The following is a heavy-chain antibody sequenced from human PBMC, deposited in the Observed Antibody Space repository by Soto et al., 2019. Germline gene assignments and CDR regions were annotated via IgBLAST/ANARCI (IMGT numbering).Heavy chain of an antibody. V-gene: IGHV4-30-2*01. CDR2: VTHTGTA. J-gene: IGHJ4*02. D-gene: IGHD6-19*01. CDR1: GGSIDSGAYS. CDR3: ARIHWTQSSIDY. Sequence: SETLSLTCAVSGGSIDSGAYSLSWIRQPPGKGLEWIGYVTHTGTAYSIPSLDGRLTLSVDSSQTQFSLKLTSVTAADSAVYYCARIHWTQSSIDYWGRGILVTVSS.